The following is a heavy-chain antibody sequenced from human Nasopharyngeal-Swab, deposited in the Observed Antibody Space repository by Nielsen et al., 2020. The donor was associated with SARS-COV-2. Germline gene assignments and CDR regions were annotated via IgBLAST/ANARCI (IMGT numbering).Heavy chain of an antibody. CDR3: ARGGVGY. Sequence: GESLKISCATSGFTFSGYGMHWVRQAPGKGLEWVALIWYDGSNKLYADSVKGRFTISRDNAKNLLYLQMNSLRDEDTAVYYCARGGVGYWGQGTLVTVSS. CDR2: IWYDGSNK. D-gene: IGHD3-16*01. V-gene: IGHV3-33*08. CDR1: GFTFSGYG. J-gene: IGHJ4*02.